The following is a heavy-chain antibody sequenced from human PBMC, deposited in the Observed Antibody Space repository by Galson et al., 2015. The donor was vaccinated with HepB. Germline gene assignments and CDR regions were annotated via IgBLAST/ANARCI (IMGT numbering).Heavy chain of an antibody. CDR3: ARTRSSGSHEYFQY. Sequence: SVKVSCKASGYTFTGYYMHWVRQAPGQGLEWMGWINPNSGGTNFAQKFQGRVTMTRDTSISTVYMELSSLGFDDTAVYYCARTRSSGSHEYFQYWGQGTLVTVSS. CDR2: INPNSGGT. CDR1: GYTFTGYY. D-gene: IGHD3-22*01. V-gene: IGHV1-2*02. J-gene: IGHJ1*01.